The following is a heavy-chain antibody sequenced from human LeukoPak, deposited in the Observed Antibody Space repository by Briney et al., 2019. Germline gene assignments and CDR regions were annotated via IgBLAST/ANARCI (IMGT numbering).Heavy chain of an antibody. J-gene: IGHJ5*02. CDR2: INPSGGST. Sequence: GASVKVSCKASGYTFTSYYLHWVRQAPGQGLEWMGIINPSGGSTSYAQQFQGRVTMTRDTSTSTVYMELSSLRSEDTAVNYCARTLTLPNWFDPWGQGTLVTVSS. D-gene: IGHD2-21*02. V-gene: IGHV1-46*01. CDR1: GYTFTSYY. CDR3: ARTLTLPNWFDP.